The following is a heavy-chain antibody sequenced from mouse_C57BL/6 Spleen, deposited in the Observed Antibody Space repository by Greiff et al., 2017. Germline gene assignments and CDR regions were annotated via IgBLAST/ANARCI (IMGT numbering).Heavy chain of an antibody. CDR3: AKSTMVASFGS. CDR1: GYTFTSYW. D-gene: IGHD1-1*02. CDR2: INPSSGYT. J-gene: IGHJ2*01. Sequence: QVQLKQSGAELAKPGASVKLSCKASGYTFTSYWMHWVKQRPGQGLEWIGYINPSSGYTKYNQKFKDKATLTADKSSSTAYMQLSSLTYEDSAVYYCAKSTMVASFGSWGQGTTHTVTS. V-gene: IGHV1-7*01.